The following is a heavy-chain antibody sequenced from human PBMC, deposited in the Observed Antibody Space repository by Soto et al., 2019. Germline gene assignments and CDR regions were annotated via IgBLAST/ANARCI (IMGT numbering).Heavy chain of an antibody. D-gene: IGHD6-19*01. Sequence: QVQLVQSGAEVKKPGASVKVSCKASGYTFTSYGISWVRQAPGQGLEWMGWISAYNGNTNYAQKLQGRVTMTTDTSTSTAYMELRSLRFDDTAVYYFARDPDRGSSGGYVVFYYYYGMDVWGQGTTVTVSS. V-gene: IGHV1-18*01. CDR1: GYTFTSYG. J-gene: IGHJ6*02. CDR2: ISAYNGNT. CDR3: ARDPDRGSSGGYVVFYYYYGMDV.